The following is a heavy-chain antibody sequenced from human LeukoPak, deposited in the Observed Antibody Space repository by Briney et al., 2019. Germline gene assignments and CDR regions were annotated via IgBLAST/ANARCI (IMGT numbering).Heavy chain of an antibody. Sequence: GGSLRLSCAASGFTFSSYWMSWFRQAPEKGLEWVANIKQDGSEKYYVDSVKGRFTISRDNAKNSLYLQMNSLRAEDTAVYYCAGGGFHYYDSSGYYGFDPWGQGTLVTVSS. D-gene: IGHD3-22*01. CDR1: GFTFSSYW. CDR2: IKQDGSEK. J-gene: IGHJ5*02. CDR3: AGGGFHYYDSSGYYGFDP. V-gene: IGHV3-7*01.